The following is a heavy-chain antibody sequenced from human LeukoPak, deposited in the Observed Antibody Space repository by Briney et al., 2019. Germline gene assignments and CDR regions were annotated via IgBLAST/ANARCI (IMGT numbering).Heavy chain of an antibody. D-gene: IGHD3-22*01. CDR2: IYSGGST. V-gene: IGHV3-66*02. CDR1: GFTVSSNY. CDR3: ARGYYDSSGYYYGGSVAFDI. Sequence: AGSLSLSCAASGFTVSSNYMSWVRQAQGHGLEGVTIIYSGGSTYYADSVKVGLTISRDNSKDTLYLQMNSLRAEDTAVYYCARGYYDSSGYYYGGSVAFDIWGQGTMVTVSS. J-gene: IGHJ3*02.